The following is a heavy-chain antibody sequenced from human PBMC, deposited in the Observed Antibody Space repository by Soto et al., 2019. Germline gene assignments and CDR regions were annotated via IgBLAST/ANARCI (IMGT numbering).Heavy chain of an antibody. V-gene: IGHV3-74*01. Sequence: EVQLVDSGGGLVQPGGSLRLSCAASEFTFRSYWMHWVRQSPGKGLVWVSRISGDGSSTNYADSVKGRFTISRDNAKNTVYLQIDSLRAEDTAVYYCAIEYGGNSADAFDIWGQGTMVTVSS. CDR3: AIEYGGNSADAFDI. CDR1: EFTFRSYW. J-gene: IGHJ3*02. CDR2: ISGDGSST. D-gene: IGHD2-21*02.